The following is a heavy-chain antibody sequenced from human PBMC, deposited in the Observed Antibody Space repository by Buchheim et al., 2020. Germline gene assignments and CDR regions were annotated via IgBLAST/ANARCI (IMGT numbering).Heavy chain of an antibody. CDR3: AKDQRWGMDV. V-gene: IGHV3-30*02. J-gene: IGHJ6*02. CDR1: GFTFSNYG. Sequence: QVQLVESGGGVVQPGKSLRLSCAASGFTFSNYGIHWVRQAPGKGLEWVSFIRYDGRYKYYADSVKGRFTISRNDSKNTLSLQMNSLRSEDTAVYYCAKDQRWGMDVWGQGTT. D-gene: IGHD4-23*01. CDR2: IRYDGRYK.